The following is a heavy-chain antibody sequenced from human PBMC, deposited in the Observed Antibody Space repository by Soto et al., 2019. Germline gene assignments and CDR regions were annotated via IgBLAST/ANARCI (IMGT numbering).Heavy chain of an antibody. CDR2: INHSGST. J-gene: IGHJ6*02. V-gene: IGHV4-34*01. CDR1: GGSFNSYY. D-gene: IGHD1-1*01. Sequence: QVQLQQWGAGLLKPSETLSLTCGVYGGSFNSYYWSWIRQPPGKGLEWIGEINHSGSTNYNPSLKSRVTISVDTYKKQFSLRLSSVTAADTAVYYCARDLGWNYYHYYGMDVWGQGTTVTVSS. CDR3: ARDLGWNYYHYYGMDV.